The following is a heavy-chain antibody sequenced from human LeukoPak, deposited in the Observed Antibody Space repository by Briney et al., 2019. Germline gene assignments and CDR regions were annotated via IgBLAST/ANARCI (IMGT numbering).Heavy chain of an antibody. CDR2: IYYSGST. Sequence: PSETLSLTCTVSGGSINSGGYYWSWIRQHPGEGLEWIGYIYYSGSTYYNPSLKSRVTISVDTSENQFSLKLSSVTAADTAVYYRARYSGSYSFDYWGQGSLVTVSS. J-gene: IGHJ4*02. V-gene: IGHV4-31*03. CDR1: GGSINSGGYY. CDR3: ARYSGSYSFDY. D-gene: IGHD1-26*01.